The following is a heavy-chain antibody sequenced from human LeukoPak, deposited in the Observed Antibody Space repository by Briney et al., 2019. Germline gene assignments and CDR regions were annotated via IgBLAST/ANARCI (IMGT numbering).Heavy chain of an antibody. CDR3: ARDSGEMATPFDY. D-gene: IGHD5-24*01. CDR1: GYTFTGYY. V-gene: IGHV1-2*06. J-gene: IGHJ4*02. Sequence: ASVKVSCKASGYTFTGYYMHWVRQAPGQGLEWMGRINPNSGGTNYAQKFQGRATMTRDTSISTAYMELSRLRSDDTAVYYCARDSGEMATPFDYWGQGTLVTVSS. CDR2: INPNSGGT.